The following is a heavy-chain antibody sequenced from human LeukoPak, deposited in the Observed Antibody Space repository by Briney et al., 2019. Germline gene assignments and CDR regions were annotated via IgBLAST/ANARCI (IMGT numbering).Heavy chain of an antibody. CDR1: GFTFSSYA. Sequence: PGWSLRLSFAASGFTFSSYAMSRVRQAPGKGLGWVSAISGSGGGAYYADSVKGRFTISRDNSKNTLYLQMNSLRAEDTAVYYCAKDQPVRGVMGYWGQGTLVTVSS. CDR2: ISGSGGGA. D-gene: IGHD3-10*01. CDR3: AKDQPVRGVMGY. V-gene: IGHV3-23*01. J-gene: IGHJ4*02.